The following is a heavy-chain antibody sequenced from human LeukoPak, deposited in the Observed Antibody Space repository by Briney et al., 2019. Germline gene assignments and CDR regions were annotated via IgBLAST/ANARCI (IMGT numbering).Heavy chain of an antibody. CDR3: VRDGGVSGYDLLDY. Sequence: GGSLRLSRAASGFTFSNYWMSWVRQAPGKGLEWVAHINQDGSEEHYMDSVKARFIISRDNAKNSLSLQMDSLRAEDTAVYYCVRDGGVSGYDLLDYWGQGTLVTVSS. CDR1: GFTFSNYW. J-gene: IGHJ4*02. CDR2: INQDGSEE. V-gene: IGHV3-7*01. D-gene: IGHD5-12*01.